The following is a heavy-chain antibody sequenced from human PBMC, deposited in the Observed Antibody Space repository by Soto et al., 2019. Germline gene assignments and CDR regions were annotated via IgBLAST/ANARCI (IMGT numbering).Heavy chain of an antibody. Sequence: ASVKVSCKASGGTFSSYTISWVRQAPGKGLEWMGSINPEDGKTNYAQKFQGRVTMTEDTSTDTAYMELSSLRSEDTAVYYCATDRADWYFDLWGRGTLVTVSS. J-gene: IGHJ2*01. CDR3: ATDRADWYFDL. D-gene: IGHD3-10*01. CDR2: INPEDGKT. V-gene: IGHV1-24*01. CDR1: GGTFSSYT.